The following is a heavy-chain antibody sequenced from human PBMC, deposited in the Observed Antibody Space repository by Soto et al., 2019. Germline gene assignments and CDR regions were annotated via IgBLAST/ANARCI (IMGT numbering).Heavy chain of an antibody. CDR2: IFSNDEK. Sequence: HVTLKESGPVLVKPTETLTLTCTVSGFSLSNGKVGVSWIRQPPGKALEWLAHIFSNDEKAYRTSLKSRLTISEDTYKSQVVLTMTNVDTVDTATYYCARILFGRSVAGGYFYMDVWGKGTTVTVSS. CDR3: ARILFGRSVAGGYFYMDV. V-gene: IGHV2-26*01. D-gene: IGHD6-19*01. J-gene: IGHJ6*03. CDR1: GFSLSNGKVG.